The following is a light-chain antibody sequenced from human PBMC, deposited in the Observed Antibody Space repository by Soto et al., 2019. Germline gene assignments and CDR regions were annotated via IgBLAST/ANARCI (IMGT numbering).Light chain of an antibody. J-gene: IGKJ4*01. CDR2: KAS. V-gene: IGKV1-5*03. CDR1: QSISSL. Sequence: IQMTQPPSTLSASVGDRVTITCRASQSISSLLAWYQQRPGKAPKTLIYKASSLESGVTSRFSDSGSGAEFTLAFSSLQSDDFATYFCLQYYGYPFTFGGGTKVAIK. CDR3: LQYYGYPFT.